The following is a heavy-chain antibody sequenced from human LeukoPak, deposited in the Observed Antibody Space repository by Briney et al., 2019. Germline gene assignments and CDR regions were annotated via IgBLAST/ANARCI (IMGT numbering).Heavy chain of an antibody. Sequence: GGSLRLSCAASGFTFNTYWMHWVRQAPGKGLVWVSRIRSDGSSTSYADSVRGRFTISRDNAKNTLYLQMNSLRAEDTAVYYCAGVLGVRDLAYFDYWGHGTLVTVSS. CDR3: AGVLGVRDLAYFDY. CDR1: GFTFNTYW. J-gene: IGHJ4*01. V-gene: IGHV3-74*01. CDR2: IRSDGSST. D-gene: IGHD3-10*01.